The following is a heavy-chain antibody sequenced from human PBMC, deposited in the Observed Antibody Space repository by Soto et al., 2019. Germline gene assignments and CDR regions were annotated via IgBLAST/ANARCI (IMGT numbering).Heavy chain of an antibody. J-gene: IGHJ4*02. CDR2: ISGGGDDT. CDR3: ARDRHAWQGLEGNSDY. CDR1: GFTFSNYA. V-gene: IGHV3-23*01. Sequence: EVQLLESGGGLVQPGGSLRISCAASGFTFSNYAMNWVRQAPGKGLEWVSAISGGGDDTYYADSVRGRFTISRDNSKNTLYLQMNSLRAEDTAVYYCARDRHAWQGLEGNSDYWGLGTLVTVSS. D-gene: IGHD6-19*01.